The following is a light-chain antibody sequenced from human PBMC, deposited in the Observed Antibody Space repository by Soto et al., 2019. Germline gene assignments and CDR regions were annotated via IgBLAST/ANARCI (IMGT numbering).Light chain of an antibody. CDR3: QQYNNFPWT. J-gene: IGKJ1*01. CDR2: KAS. CDR1: QTISSW. V-gene: IGKV1-5*03. Sequence: DIQMTQFPSTLSGSVGDRVTITCRASQTISSWLAWYQQKPGKAPKLLIYKASTLKSGVPSRSSGSGSGTEFTLTISSLQPDDFATYYCQQYNNFPWTFGQGTKVDMK.